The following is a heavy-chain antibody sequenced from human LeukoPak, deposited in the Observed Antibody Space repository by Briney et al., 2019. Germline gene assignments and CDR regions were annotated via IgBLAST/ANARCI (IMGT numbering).Heavy chain of an antibody. CDR1: GFTFSTYG. Sequence: GGSLRLSCAASGFTFSTYGMHWVRQAPGKGLEWVGRIKRKTDGGTTEYAALVKGRFTISRDDSKNTLYLQMNSLETEDTAVYYCTTDGYSGLGYYFDYWGQGTLVTVSS. CDR2: IKRKTDGGTT. J-gene: IGHJ4*02. D-gene: IGHD5-18*01. V-gene: IGHV3-15*01. CDR3: TTDGYSGLGYYFDY.